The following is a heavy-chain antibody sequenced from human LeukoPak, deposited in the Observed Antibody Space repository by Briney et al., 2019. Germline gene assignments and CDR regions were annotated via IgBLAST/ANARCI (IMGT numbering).Heavy chain of an antibody. J-gene: IGHJ4*02. Sequence: PGGSLRLSCAAPGFTFSSYAMTWVRQAPGKGLEWISAISGSAYSTSYADSVKGRFTISRDNAKNILYLQMNSLRVEDTAVYYCARDLNWLLIDYWGQGTLVTVSS. V-gene: IGHV3-23*01. CDR2: ISGSAYST. CDR1: GFTFSSYA. D-gene: IGHD3-9*01. CDR3: ARDLNWLLIDY.